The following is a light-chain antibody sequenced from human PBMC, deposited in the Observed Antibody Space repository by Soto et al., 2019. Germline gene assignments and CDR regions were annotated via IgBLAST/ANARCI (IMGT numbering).Light chain of an antibody. J-gene: IGLJ1*01. V-gene: IGLV2-14*01. CDR2: DVS. CDR3: SSYTSSSTRV. Sequence: QSALTQPASVSGSPGQSITISCTGTSSDVGGYNYVSWYQQHPGKAPKLMIYDVSNRPSGVSNRFSGSKSGNTASLTISGLQAEDEADYYCSSYTSSSTRVFGPGPSSPS. CDR1: SSDVGGYNY.